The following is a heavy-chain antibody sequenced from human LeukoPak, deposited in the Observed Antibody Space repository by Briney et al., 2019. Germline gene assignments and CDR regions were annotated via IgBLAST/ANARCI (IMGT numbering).Heavy chain of an antibody. CDR3: AASDWAYYFDY. D-gene: IGHD6-19*01. V-gene: IGHV3-64D*06. Sequence: GGSLRLSCSASGFTFTTYPMHWVRQAPGKGLEHVSAISSNGGSTFYADSVKGRYTISRDNSKNTVYLQMSSLRAEDTAVYYCAASDWAYYFDYWGQGAQVTVSS. CDR2: ISSNGGST. J-gene: IGHJ4*02. CDR1: GFTFTTYP.